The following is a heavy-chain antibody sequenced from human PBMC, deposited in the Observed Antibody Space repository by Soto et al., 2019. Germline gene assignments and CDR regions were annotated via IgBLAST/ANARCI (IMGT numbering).Heavy chain of an antibody. CDR1: GFTFSSYS. Sequence: EVQLVESGGGLVKPGGSLRLSCAASGFTFSSYSMNWVRQAPGKGLEWVSSISSSSSYIYYADSVKGRFTISRDNAKNLLYLQMNSLRAEDTAVYYWARVNARDCSRGSCYWFDPWGQGTLVTVSS. CDR2: ISSSSSYI. J-gene: IGHJ5*02. V-gene: IGHV3-21*01. CDR3: ARVNARDCSRGSCYWFDP. D-gene: IGHD2-15*01.